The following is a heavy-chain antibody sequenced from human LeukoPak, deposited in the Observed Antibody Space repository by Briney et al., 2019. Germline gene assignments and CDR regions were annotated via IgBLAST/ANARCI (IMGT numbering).Heavy chain of an antibody. CDR1: GGSFSCYY. V-gene: IGHV4-34*01. J-gene: IGHJ4*02. CDR2: INHSGST. CDR3: AREWNPDYGEPH. D-gene: IGHD4/OR15-4a*01. Sequence: SETLSLTCAVYGGSFSCYYWSWIRQPPGKWLEWIGEINHSGSTNYNPSLKSRVTISVDTSKNQFSLKLSSVTAADTAVYYCAREWNPDYGEPHWGQGTLVTVSS.